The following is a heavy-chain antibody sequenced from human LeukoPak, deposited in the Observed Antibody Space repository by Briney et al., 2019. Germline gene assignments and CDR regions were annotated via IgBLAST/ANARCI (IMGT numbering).Heavy chain of an antibody. J-gene: IGHJ3*02. Sequence: ASVKVSCKASGYTFTGYYMHWVRQAPGQGLEWMGWISAYNGNTNYAQKLQGRVTMTTDTSTSTAYMELRSLRSDDTAVYYCARTYYDFWSGRSGAFDIWGQGTMVTVSS. CDR2: ISAYNGNT. CDR1: GYTFTGYY. V-gene: IGHV1-18*04. CDR3: ARTYYDFWSGRSGAFDI. D-gene: IGHD3-3*01.